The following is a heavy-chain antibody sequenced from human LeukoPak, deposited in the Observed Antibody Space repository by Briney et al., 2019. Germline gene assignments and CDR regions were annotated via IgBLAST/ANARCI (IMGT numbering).Heavy chain of an antibody. CDR2: ISWNSGSI. CDR1: GFTFDDYA. Sequence: LGGSLRLSCAASGFTFDDYAMHWVRQAPGKGLEWVSGISWNSGSISYADSVKGRFTISRDNAKNSLYLQMNSLRAEDTALYYCAKYLMGYQSTYYDFWSGHHGGYWGQGTLVTVSS. V-gene: IGHV3-9*01. CDR3: AKYLMGYQSTYYDFWSGHHGGY. D-gene: IGHD3-3*01. J-gene: IGHJ4*02.